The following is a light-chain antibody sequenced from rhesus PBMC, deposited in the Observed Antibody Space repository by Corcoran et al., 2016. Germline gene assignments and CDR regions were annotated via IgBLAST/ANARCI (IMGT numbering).Light chain of an antibody. CDR1: QGISSW. V-gene: IGKV1-21*01. Sequence: DIQMTQSPSSLSASVGDRVTITCRASQGISSWLAWYQQKPGKAPKLLIYKASSLQRGVTSRFSGSGSGTDFTLTISSLQSEDFATYYCQQYSSRPFTFGPGTKLDIK. J-gene: IGKJ3*01. CDR3: QQYSSRPFT. CDR2: KAS.